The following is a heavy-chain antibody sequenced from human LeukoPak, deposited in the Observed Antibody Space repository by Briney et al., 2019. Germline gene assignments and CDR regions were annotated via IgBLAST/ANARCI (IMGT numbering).Heavy chain of an antibody. CDR2: INPNSGGT. CDR1: GYTFTDYY. V-gene: IGHV1-2*02. J-gene: IGHJ6*03. Sequence: ASVKVSCKASGYTFTDYYMHWVRQAPGQGLEWMGWINPNSGGTNYAQRFQDRVTMTRDTSISTVYMELSRLRSDDTAVYYCARKTGHYYYYYMDVWGKGTTVTVSS. D-gene: IGHD7-27*01. CDR3: ARKTGHYYYYYMDV.